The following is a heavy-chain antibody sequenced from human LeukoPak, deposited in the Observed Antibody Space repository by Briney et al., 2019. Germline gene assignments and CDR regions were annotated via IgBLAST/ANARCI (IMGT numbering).Heavy chain of an antibody. J-gene: IGHJ6*02. CDR3: ARHVKDARSSWPYPAYYYYGMDV. CDR2: IYPGDSDT. D-gene: IGHD6-13*01. V-gene: IGHV5-51*01. Sequence: GESLKISCKGSGYSFTSYWIGWVRQMPGKGLEWMGIIYPGDSDTRYSPSFQGQVTISADKSISTAYLQWSSLKASDTAMYYCARHVKDARSSWPYPAYYYYGMDVWGQGTTVTVSS. CDR1: GYSFTSYW.